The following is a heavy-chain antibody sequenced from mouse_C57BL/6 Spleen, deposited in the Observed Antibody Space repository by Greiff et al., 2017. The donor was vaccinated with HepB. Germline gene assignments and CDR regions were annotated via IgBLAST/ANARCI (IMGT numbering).Heavy chain of an antibody. D-gene: IGHD1-1*01. CDR2: IYPNSGGT. CDR1: GYTFTSYW. CDR3: AGEFLYYGSSYGY. Sequence: QVQLQQPGAELVKPGASVKLSCKASGYTFTSYWMHWVKQRPGRGLEWIGRIYPNSGGTKYNEKFKSKATLTVDKPSSTAYMQLSSLTSEDSAVYYCAGEFLYYGSSYGYWGQGTTLTVSS. V-gene: IGHV1-72*01. J-gene: IGHJ2*01.